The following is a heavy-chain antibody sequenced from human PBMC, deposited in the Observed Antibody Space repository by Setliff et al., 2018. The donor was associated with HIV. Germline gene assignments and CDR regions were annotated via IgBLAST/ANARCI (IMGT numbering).Heavy chain of an antibody. D-gene: IGHD3-3*01. Sequence: SETLSLTCTVSGGSISSGSYYWSWIRQPAGKGLEWIGRIYTSGSTKYNHSLKSRVTISIDTSKNQFSLKLSSVTAADTAVYYCARESPRNYYYNFWSGYPSYFDYWGQGTLVTVSS. CDR2: IYTSGST. CDR1: GGSISSGSYY. V-gene: IGHV4-61*02. J-gene: IGHJ4*02. CDR3: ARESPRNYYYNFWSGYPSYFDY.